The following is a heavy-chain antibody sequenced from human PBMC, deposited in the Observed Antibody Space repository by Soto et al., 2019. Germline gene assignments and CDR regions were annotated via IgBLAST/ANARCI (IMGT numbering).Heavy chain of an antibody. D-gene: IGHD2-21*02. V-gene: IGHV1-69*01. CDR1: GGTFSSYA. J-gene: IGHJ5*02. Sequence: QVQLVQSGAEVKKPGSSVKVSCKASGGTFSSYAISWVRQAPGQGLEWMGGIIPIFGTANYAQKFQGRVTITADESTSTAYMEVSSLRSEDTAVYYCAYCGGDCYSGRSNWFDPWGQGTLVTVSS. CDR3: AYCGGDCYSGRSNWFDP. CDR2: IIPIFGTA.